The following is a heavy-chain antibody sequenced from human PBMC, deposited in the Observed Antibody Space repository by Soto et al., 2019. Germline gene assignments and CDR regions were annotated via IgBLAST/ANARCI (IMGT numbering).Heavy chain of an antibody. CDR3: ATSLLHYYGSGSYDY. Sequence: QVQLVQSGAEVKKPGASVKVSCKASGYTFTNYYMHWVRQAPGQGLEWMGIINPSGGGTTYAQKFQGRVTMTRDTSTTTVYMELSSRRSEDTAVYYCATSLLHYYGSGSYDYWGQGALVTVSS. CDR2: INPSGGGT. J-gene: IGHJ4*02. CDR1: GYTFTNYY. V-gene: IGHV1-46*03. D-gene: IGHD3-10*01.